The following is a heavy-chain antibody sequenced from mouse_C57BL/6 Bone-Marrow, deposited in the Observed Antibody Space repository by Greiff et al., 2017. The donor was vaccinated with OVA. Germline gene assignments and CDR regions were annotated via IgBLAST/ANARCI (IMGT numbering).Heavy chain of an antibody. CDR2: IRSKSNNYAT. J-gene: IGHJ1*03. D-gene: IGHD2-5*01. V-gene: IGHV10-1*01. CDR1: GFSFNTYA. Sequence: EVNVVESGGGLVQPKGSLKLSCAASGFSFNTYAMNWVRQAPGKGLEWVARIRSKSNNYATYYADSVKDRFTISRDDSESMLYLQMNNLKTEDTAMYYCVRRSNYWYFDVWGTGTTVTVSS. CDR3: VRRSNYWYFDV.